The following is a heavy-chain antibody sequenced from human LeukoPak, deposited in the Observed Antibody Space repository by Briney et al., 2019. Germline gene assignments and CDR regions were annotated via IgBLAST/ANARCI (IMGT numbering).Heavy chain of an antibody. D-gene: IGHD2-2*01. V-gene: IGHV1-69*04. Sequence: SVKVSCKASGGTFISYAISWGRQAPGHGLEWMGRIIPILGIANYAQKFQGRVTITADKSTSTAYMELSSLRSEDTAVYYCARLPDCSSTSCPPVDDFQHWGQGTLVTVSS. J-gene: IGHJ1*01. CDR2: IIPILGIA. CDR1: GGTFISYA. CDR3: ARLPDCSSTSCPPVDDFQH.